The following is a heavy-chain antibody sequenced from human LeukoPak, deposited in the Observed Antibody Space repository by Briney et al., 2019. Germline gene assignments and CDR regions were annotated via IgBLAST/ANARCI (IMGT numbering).Heavy chain of an antibody. J-gene: IGHJ6*02. D-gene: IGHD6-19*01. CDR1: GFTFSSYW. V-gene: IGHV3-7*05. CDR3: ARDGIAVAGYYGMDV. CDR2: IKQDGSEK. Sequence: GGSLRLSCAASGFTFSSYWMSWVRQAPGKGLEWVANIKQDGSEKYYVGSVKGRFTISRDNAKNSLYLQMNSLRAEDTAVYYCARDGIAVAGYYGMDVWGQGTTVTVSS.